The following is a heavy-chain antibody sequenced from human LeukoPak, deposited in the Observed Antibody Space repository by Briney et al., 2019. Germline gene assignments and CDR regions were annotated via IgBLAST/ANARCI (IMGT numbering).Heavy chain of an antibody. CDR3: ARDRRRFLEWLSYYYGMDV. D-gene: IGHD3-3*01. CDR1: GFTFSSYS. Sequence: GGSLRLSCAASGFTFSSYSMNWVRQAPGKGLEWVSSISSSSSYIYYADSVKGRFTISRDNSKNTLYLQMNSLRAEDTAVYYCARDRRRFLEWLSYYYGMDVWGQGTTVTVSS. CDR2: ISSSSSYI. V-gene: IGHV3-21*01. J-gene: IGHJ6*02.